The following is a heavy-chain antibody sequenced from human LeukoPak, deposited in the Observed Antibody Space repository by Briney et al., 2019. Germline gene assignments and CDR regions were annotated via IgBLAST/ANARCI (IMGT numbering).Heavy chain of an antibody. CDR1: GGSISSYY. V-gene: IGHV4-4*07. CDR3: AREPYSSGLEVSYMDV. J-gene: IGHJ6*03. Sequence: PSETLSLTCTVSGGSISSYYWSWIRQPAGKGLEWIGRIYTSGSTNYNPSLKSRVTMSVDTSKNQFSLKLSSVTAADTAVYYCAREPYSSGLEVSYMDVWGKGTTVTVSS. CDR2: IYTSGST. D-gene: IGHD6-19*01.